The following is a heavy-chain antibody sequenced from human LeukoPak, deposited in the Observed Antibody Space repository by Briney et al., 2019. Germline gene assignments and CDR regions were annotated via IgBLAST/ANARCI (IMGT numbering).Heavy chain of an antibody. Sequence: SETLSLTCTVSGGSISSYYWSWIRQPPGKGLEWIGYIYYSGSTNYNPSLKSRVTISVDTSKNQFSLKLSSVTAADTAVYYCARTVSAYCGGDCYSRTFEYWGQGTLVTVSS. V-gene: IGHV4-59*01. J-gene: IGHJ4*02. CDR1: GGSISSYY. D-gene: IGHD2-21*02. CDR2: IYYSGST. CDR3: ARTVSAYCGGDCYSRTFEY.